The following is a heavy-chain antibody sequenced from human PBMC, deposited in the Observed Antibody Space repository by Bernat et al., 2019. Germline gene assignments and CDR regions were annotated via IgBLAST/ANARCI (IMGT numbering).Heavy chain of an antibody. CDR1: GFTFSSYG. V-gene: IGHV3-33*01. CDR3: ARDAAIGWELRFYYYYGMDV. Sequence: QVQLVESGGGVVQPGRSLRLSCAASGFTFSSYGMHWVRQAPGKELEWVAVIRNDGSNKYNADSWNGRFRSSRDNSNNTLYLQMNRLRAEDAAVYYCARDAAIGWELRFYYYYGMDVWGQGTTVTVSS. D-gene: IGHD1-26*01. J-gene: IGHJ6*02. CDR2: IRNDGSNK.